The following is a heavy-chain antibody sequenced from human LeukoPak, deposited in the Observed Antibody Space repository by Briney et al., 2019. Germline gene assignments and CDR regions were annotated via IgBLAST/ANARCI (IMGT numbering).Heavy chain of an antibody. J-gene: IGHJ4*02. CDR3: AGGDYGDYRSCYFDY. D-gene: IGHD4-17*01. CDR1: GGSFSGYY. CDR2: INHSGST. V-gene: IGHV4-34*01. Sequence: PSETLSLTCAVYGGSFSGYYWSWIRQPPGKGLEWIGEINHSGSTNYNPSLKSRVTISVDTSKNQFSLKLSSVTAADTAVYYCAGGDYGDYRSCYFDYWGQGTLVTVSS.